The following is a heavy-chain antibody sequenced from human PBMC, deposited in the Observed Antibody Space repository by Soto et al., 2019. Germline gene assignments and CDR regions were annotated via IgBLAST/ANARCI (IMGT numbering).Heavy chain of an antibody. D-gene: IGHD3-3*01. Sequence: GGSLRLSCAASGFTFSSYAMSWVRQAPGKGLEWVSAISGSGGSTYYADSVKGRFTISRDNSKNTLYLQMNSLRAEDTAVYYCAKDLRITIFGVVIIGGMDVWGQGTTVTVSS. V-gene: IGHV3-23*01. CDR1: GFTFSSYA. J-gene: IGHJ6*02. CDR2: ISGSGGST. CDR3: AKDLRITIFGVVIIGGMDV.